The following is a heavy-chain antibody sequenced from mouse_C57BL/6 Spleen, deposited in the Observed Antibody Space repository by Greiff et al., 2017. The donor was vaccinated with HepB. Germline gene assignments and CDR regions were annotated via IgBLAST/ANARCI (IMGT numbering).Heavy chain of an antibody. Sequence: QVQLQQSGAELVRPGTSVKVSCKASGYAFTNYLIEWVKQRPGQGLEWIGVINPGSGGTNYNEKFKGKATLTADKASSTAYMQLSSLTSEDSAVYFCARGYFDVWGTGTTVTVSS. CDR3: ARGYFDV. J-gene: IGHJ1*03. CDR2: INPGSGGT. V-gene: IGHV1-54*01. CDR1: GYAFTNYL.